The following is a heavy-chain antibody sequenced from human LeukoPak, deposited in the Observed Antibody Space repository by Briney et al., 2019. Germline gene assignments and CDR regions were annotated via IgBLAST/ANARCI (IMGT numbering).Heavy chain of an antibody. CDR2: TRYDGNNK. V-gene: IGHV3-30*02. D-gene: IGHD6-13*01. Sequence: PGGSLRLSCAASGFTFRSYGMHWVRQAPGKGLGWVAFTRYDGNNKYYADSVKGRFTISRDNSKNTVYLQMNSLRAEDTAVYYCATDKKKPGYSRGVGAFDIWGQGTMVTVSS. CDR1: GFTFRSYG. J-gene: IGHJ3*02. CDR3: ATDKKKPGYSRGVGAFDI.